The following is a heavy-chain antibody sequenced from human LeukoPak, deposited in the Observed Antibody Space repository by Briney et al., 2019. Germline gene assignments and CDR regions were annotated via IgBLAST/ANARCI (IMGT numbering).Heavy chain of an antibody. CDR3: AKVAVEYYDITIYGNWFDS. V-gene: IGHV3-23*01. Sequence: GGSLRLSCAASGFTFSSYAMTWVRQAPGKGLEWVSVISLSGGSTYYADSVKGRFTISRDNSKNTLYLQMNRLRAEDTAVYYCAKVAVEYYDITIYGNWFDSWGQGTLVTVSS. J-gene: IGHJ5*01. CDR2: ISLSGGST. D-gene: IGHD3-3*01. CDR1: GFTFSSYA.